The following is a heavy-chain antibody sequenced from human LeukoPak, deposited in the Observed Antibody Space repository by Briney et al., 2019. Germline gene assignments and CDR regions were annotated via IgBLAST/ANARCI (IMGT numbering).Heavy chain of an antibody. J-gene: IGHJ4*02. CDR1: GFIFTTYT. Sequence: GGSLRLSCSASGFIFTTYTMYWVRQAPGKGLEWVANINQDGSEEFYVDSLKGRFTISRDNAKNSLYLQINSLRADDTAIYYCARDSGRFYIDYWGQGTLVTVSS. CDR2: INQDGSEE. V-gene: IGHV3-7*03. D-gene: IGHD1-26*01. CDR3: ARDSGRFYIDY.